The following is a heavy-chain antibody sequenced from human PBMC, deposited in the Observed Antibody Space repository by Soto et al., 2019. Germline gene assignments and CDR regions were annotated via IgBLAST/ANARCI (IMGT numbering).Heavy chain of an antibody. CDR1: GFTFSGAW. V-gene: IGHV3-15*01. CDR2: IRSKTSGGTA. CDR3: TWKGATFDY. J-gene: IGHJ4*02. D-gene: IGHD1-26*01. Sequence: EVQLVESGGGLVRPGESLRLSCAASGFTFSGAWMNWVRQPPGKGLEWVGLIRSKTSGGTADYAAPVKGRFTVSRDESKNTLYLQMNSLKTEDTAMYYCTWKGATFDYWGQGTLVTVSS.